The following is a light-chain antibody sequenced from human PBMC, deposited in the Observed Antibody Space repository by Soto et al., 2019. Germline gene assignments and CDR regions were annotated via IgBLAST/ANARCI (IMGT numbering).Light chain of an antibody. CDR1: QNIRGNE. Sequence: EVVLTQSPGALSLSPGEGVTLSCRASQNIRGNELAWYRQKRGQAPRLLIYGGSSRAEGIPDRFSGRGTGTNFTLTIRRLEPDDSAVYYCQDYGTSHPWTFGQGTKLEIK. CDR3: QDYGTSHPWT. CDR2: GGS. J-gene: IGKJ1*01. V-gene: IGKV3-20*01.